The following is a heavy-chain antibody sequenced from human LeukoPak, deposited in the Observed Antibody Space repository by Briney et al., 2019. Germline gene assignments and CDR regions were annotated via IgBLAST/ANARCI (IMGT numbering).Heavy chain of an antibody. Sequence: GGSLRLSCAASGFTVSSNYMSWVRQAPGKGLEWVSVIYSGGSTYYADSVKGRFTISRDNSKNTLYLQMNSLRAEDTAVYYCARWVIVGAHWGFDIWGQGTMVTVSS. V-gene: IGHV3-53*01. CDR1: GFTVSSNY. CDR2: IYSGGST. J-gene: IGHJ3*02. D-gene: IGHD1-26*01. CDR3: ARWVIVGAHWGFDI.